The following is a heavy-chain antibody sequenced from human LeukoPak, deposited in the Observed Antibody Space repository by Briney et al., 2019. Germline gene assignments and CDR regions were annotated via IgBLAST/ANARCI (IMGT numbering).Heavy chain of an antibody. CDR3: ARLWTGFSDSGGYYYLDY. J-gene: IGHJ4*02. CDR1: GGSISSSSYY. V-gene: IGHV4-39*07. CDR2: IYYSGST. Sequence: SETLSLTCTVSGGSISSSSYYWGWIRQPPGKGLEWIGSIYYSGSTYYNPSLKSRVTISVDNSKNQFSLKLSSVTAADTAVYYCARLWTGFSDSGGYYYLDYWGPGTLVTVSS. D-gene: IGHD3-22*01.